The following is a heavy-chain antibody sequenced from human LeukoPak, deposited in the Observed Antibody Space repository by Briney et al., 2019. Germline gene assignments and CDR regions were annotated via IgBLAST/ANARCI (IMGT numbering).Heavy chain of an antibody. D-gene: IGHD2-2*02. CDR2: ISSSSSCI. V-gene: IGHV3-21*01. CDR1: GFTFSSYS. Sequence: GGSLRLSCAASGFTFSSYSMNWVRQAPGKGLEWVSSISSSSSCIYYADSVKGRFTISRDNAKNSLYLQMNSLRAEDTAVYYCASRGYCSSTSCYTPYFDYWGQGTLVTVSS. J-gene: IGHJ4*02. CDR3: ASRGYCSSTSCYTPYFDY.